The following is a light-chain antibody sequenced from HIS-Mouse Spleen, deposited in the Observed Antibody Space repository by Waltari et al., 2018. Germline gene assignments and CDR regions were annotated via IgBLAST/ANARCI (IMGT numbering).Light chain of an antibody. CDR3: CSYAGSSTWV. CDR2: EGS. V-gene: IGLV2-23*01. J-gene: IGLJ3*02. Sequence: PGQSITIPCTGTSSDVGSYNLVSWYQQHPGKAPKLMIYEGSKRPSGVSNCFSGSKSGNTASLTISGLQAEDEADYYCCSYAGSSTWVFGGGTKLTVL. CDR1: SSDVGSYNL.